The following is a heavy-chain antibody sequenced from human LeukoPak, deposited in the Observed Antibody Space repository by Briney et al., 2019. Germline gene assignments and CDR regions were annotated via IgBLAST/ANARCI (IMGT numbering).Heavy chain of an antibody. V-gene: IGHV3-30*02. D-gene: IGHD3-10*01. CDR1: GFTFSSYG. CDR2: IQYDGSNK. CDR3: ARSAVRGVACDY. Sequence: GGSLRLSCTASGFTFSSYGMHWVRQAPGKGLEWVACIQYDGSNKWYVDSAKGRFTISRDDSKNTLYLQMNSLRAEDTAVYYCARSAVRGVACDYWGQGTLLTVSS. J-gene: IGHJ4*02.